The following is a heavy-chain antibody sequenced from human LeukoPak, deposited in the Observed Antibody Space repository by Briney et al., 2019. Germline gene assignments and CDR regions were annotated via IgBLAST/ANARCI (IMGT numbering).Heavy chain of an antibody. Sequence: PGGSLRLSCAASGFTFDDYAMHWVRQAPGKGLEWVSGISWNSGSIGYADSVKGRFTISRDNAKNSLYLQMNSLRAEDTALYYCAKVLNPLWFGDYSAFDIWGQGTMVTVSS. CDR3: AKVLNPLWFGDYSAFDI. D-gene: IGHD3-10*01. V-gene: IGHV3-9*01. CDR1: GFTFDDYA. J-gene: IGHJ3*02. CDR2: ISWNSGSI.